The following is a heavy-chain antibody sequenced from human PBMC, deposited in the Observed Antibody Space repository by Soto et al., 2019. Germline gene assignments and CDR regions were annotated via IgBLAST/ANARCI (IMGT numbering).Heavy chain of an antibody. Sequence: QVQLQESGPGLVKPSETLSLTCTVSGGSIGTYYWHWIRQPPGQVLEWIAYIYYTENAKYNPSLKSRVTISVDTSKNHFSLNLNSLTAADTAVYYCARGRFGELSPFDYWGRGTLVTVSS. CDR1: GGSIGTYY. J-gene: IGHJ4*02. V-gene: IGHV4-59*01. CDR3: ARGRFGELSPFDY. CDR2: IYYTENA. D-gene: IGHD3-10*01.